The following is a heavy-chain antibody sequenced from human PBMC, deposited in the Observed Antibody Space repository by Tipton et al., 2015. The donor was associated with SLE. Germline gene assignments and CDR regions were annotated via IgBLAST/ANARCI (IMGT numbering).Heavy chain of an antibody. D-gene: IGHD1-26*01. CDR1: GFTFSSYG. CDR3: ARAWELLAYFDY. V-gene: IGHV3-33*01. J-gene: IGHJ4*02. Sequence: RSLRLSCAASGFTFSSYGMHWVRQAPGKGLEWVAVIWYDGSNKYYADSVKGRFTISRDNSKNTLYLQMNSLRAEDTAVYYCARAWELLAYFDYWGQGTLVTVSS. CDR2: IWYDGSNK.